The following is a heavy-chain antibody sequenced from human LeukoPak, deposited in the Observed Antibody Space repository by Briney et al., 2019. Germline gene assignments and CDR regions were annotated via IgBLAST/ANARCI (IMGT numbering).Heavy chain of an antibody. D-gene: IGHD6-19*01. CDR1: GYTFTGYY. CDR2: INPNSGGT. Sequence: GASVKVSCKASGYTFTGYYMHWVRQAPGQGLEWMGWINPNSGGTNYAQKFQGRVTMTRDTSTSTVYMELSSLRSEDTAVYYCARGNPIAVAVHDAFDIWGQGTMVTVSS. J-gene: IGHJ3*02. V-gene: IGHV1-2*02. CDR3: ARGNPIAVAVHDAFDI.